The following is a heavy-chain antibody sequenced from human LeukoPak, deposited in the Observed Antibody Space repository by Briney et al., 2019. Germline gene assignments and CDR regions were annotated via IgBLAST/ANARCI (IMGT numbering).Heavy chain of an antibody. CDR1: GGSISSGDYY. CDR3: ARAVYYCGSGSYPDY. J-gene: IGHJ4*02. V-gene: IGHV4-30-4*01. D-gene: IGHD3-10*01. CDR2: IYYSGST. Sequence: SQTLSLTCTVSGGSISSGDYYWSWIRQPPGKGLEWIGYIYYSGSTYYNPSLKSRVTISVDTSKNQFSLKLSSVTAADTAVYYCARAVYYCGSGSYPDYWGQGTLVTVSS.